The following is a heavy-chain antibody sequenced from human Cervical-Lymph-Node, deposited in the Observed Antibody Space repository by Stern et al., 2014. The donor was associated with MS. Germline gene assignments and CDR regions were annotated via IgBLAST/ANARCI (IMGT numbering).Heavy chain of an antibody. J-gene: IGHJ4*02. Sequence: QVQLQESGPGLVRPSGTLSLTCAVSGDSISNDNWWSWVRQPPGKGLEWIGEFYHTGIANYDPSLKRRVTISVDKSKNQFSLRLTSMTAADTAVYYCARDQGFQLMNSWGQGTLVIVSS. V-gene: IGHV4-4*02. CDR1: GDSISNDNW. D-gene: IGHD2-2*01. CDR3: ARDQGFQLMNS. CDR2: FYHTGIA.